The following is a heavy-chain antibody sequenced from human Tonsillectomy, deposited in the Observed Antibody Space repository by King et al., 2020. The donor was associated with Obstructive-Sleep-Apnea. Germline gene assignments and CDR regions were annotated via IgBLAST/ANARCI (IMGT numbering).Heavy chain of an antibody. V-gene: IGHV4-59*01. Sequence: QVQLQESGPGLVKPSETLSLSCNVSGGSISNYYWSWIRQPPGKGLEWIGNIHYSGTTYYNPSLKSRVTTSVDTSKNQFSLKLRSVTAADTAVYFCARQISSSGLLDYWGQGILVTVSS. CDR2: IHYSGTT. CDR1: GGSISNYY. J-gene: IGHJ4*02. CDR3: ARQISSSGLLDY. D-gene: IGHD6-13*01.